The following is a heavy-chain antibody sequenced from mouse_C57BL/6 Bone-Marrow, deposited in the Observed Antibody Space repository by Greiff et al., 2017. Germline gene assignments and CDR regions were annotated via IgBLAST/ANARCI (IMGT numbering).Heavy chain of an antibody. J-gene: IGHJ2*01. CDR3: SSFDGNYFDF. Sequence: VQLQQSGAELVRPGASVKLSCTASGFNIKDDYIHWVKQRPEQGLEWIGWIDPEIGDTEYASKFQGKATITSDKSSNTAYLQLSSLTSEDTAVYYCSSFDGNYFDFWGQGTPLTGAS. V-gene: IGHV14-4*01. D-gene: IGHD2-3*01. CDR2: IDPEIGDT. CDR1: GFNIKDDY.